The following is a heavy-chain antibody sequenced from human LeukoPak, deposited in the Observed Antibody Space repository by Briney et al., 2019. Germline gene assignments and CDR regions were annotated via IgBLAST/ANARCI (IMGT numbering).Heavy chain of an antibody. CDR2: IYSGGST. Sequence: PGGSLRLSCAASGFTVSSNYMSWVRQAPGKGLEWVSVIYSGGSTYYADSVKGRFTISRDNSKNTLYLQMNSLRDEDTAVYYCARDRSSSGYYPFDYWGQGTLVTVSS. D-gene: IGHD3-22*01. CDR3: ARDRSSSGYYPFDY. CDR1: GFTVSSNY. J-gene: IGHJ4*02. V-gene: IGHV3-53*01.